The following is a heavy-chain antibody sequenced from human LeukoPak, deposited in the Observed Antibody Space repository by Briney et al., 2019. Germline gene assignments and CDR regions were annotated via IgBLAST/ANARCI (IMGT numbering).Heavy chain of an antibody. V-gene: IGHV4-34*01. Sequence: SETLSLTCAVYGGSFSNYYWSCIRQAPGKGLEWIGEINHSGSTNYNPSLKSRVTISVDTSKNQFSLKLSSVTAADTAVYYCARGSRCGGDCYNYYYYYMDVWGKGTTVTVSS. CDR1: GGSFSNYY. CDR3: ARGSRCGGDCYNYYYYYMDV. D-gene: IGHD2-21*02. J-gene: IGHJ6*03. CDR2: INHSGST.